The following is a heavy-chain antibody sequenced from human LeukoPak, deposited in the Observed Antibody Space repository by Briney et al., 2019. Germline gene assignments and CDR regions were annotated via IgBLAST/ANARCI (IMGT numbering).Heavy chain of an antibody. CDR1: GGSFSDYF. V-gene: IGHV4-34*01. CDR2: IRPDGST. D-gene: IGHD1-14*01. Sequence: SETLSLTCAVYGGSFSDYFCIWIRQPPGKGLEWIGEIRPDGSTTYNPSLKSRVSISLDTSRTHSSLRLRSVAAADTAVYYCAGRRKSNDSWGQGSLVTVSS. J-gene: IGHJ4*02. CDR3: AGRRKSNDS.